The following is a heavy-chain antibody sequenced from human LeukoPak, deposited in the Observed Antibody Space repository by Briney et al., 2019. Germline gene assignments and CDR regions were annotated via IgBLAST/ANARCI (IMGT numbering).Heavy chain of an antibody. Sequence: GGSLRLSCAASGFSFSSYWMSWVRQAPGKGLEWVANIKKDESEKYYVDSVKGRFTISRDNAKNSLYLQMNSLRAEDTAMYYCARSLWFGDSNLDYWGQGTLVTVSS. CDR2: IKKDESEK. CDR3: ARSLWFGDSNLDY. J-gene: IGHJ4*02. V-gene: IGHV3-7*01. D-gene: IGHD3-10*01. CDR1: GFSFSSYW.